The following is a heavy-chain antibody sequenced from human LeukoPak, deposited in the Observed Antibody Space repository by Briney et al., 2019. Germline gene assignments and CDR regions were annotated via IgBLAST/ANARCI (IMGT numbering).Heavy chain of an antibody. CDR1: GGSISSGDYY. J-gene: IGHJ3*02. D-gene: IGHD1-1*01. CDR3: ARLNWRDAFDI. CDR2: IYYSGST. V-gene: IGHV4-30-4*01. Sequence: PSETLSLTCTVSGGSISSGDYYWSWIRQPPGKGLEWIGYIYYSGSTNYNPSLKSRVTISVDTSKNQFSLKLSSVTAADTAVYYCARLNWRDAFDIWGQGTMVTVSS.